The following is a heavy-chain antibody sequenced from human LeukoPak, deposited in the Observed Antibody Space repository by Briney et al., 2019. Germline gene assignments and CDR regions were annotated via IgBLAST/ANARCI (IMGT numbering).Heavy chain of an antibody. J-gene: IGHJ4*02. V-gene: IGHV5-51*01. CDR3: ARLLRGSYYGDY. Sequence: GESLKISCKGSGISSTNSWIGWVRQMPGKGLDWMGIIYLGDSETRYSPSFRGQVTISAGKSISTAYLQWSSLKASDTAMYYCARLLRGSYYGDYWGQGTLVTVSS. CDR1: GISSTNSW. D-gene: IGHD1-26*01. CDR2: IYLGDSET.